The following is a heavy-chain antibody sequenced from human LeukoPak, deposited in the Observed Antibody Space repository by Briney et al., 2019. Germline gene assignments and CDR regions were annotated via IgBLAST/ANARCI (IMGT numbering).Heavy chain of an antibody. J-gene: IGHJ6*02. CDR3: AREKMEVGYYGLDV. D-gene: IGHD1-1*01. CDR2: INPNSGGT. Sequence: ASVKASCKASGYTFTGYYMHWVRQAPGQGLEWMGWINPNSGGTNYAQKFQGRVTMTRDTSISTAYVELSSLRSDDTAVYYCAREKMEVGYYGLDVWGQGTTVTVSS. CDR1: GYTFTGYY. V-gene: IGHV1-2*02.